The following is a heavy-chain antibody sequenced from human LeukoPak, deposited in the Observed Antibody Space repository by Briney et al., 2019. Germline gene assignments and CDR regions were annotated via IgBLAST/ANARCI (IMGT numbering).Heavy chain of an antibody. CDR1: GGSFSGYY. J-gene: IGHJ4*02. V-gene: IGHV4-34*01. CDR3: ARVFSGSGSYYKAAPFDY. D-gene: IGHD3-10*01. Sequence: SETLSLTCAVYGGSFSGYYWSWIRPPPGKGLEWMGEINHSGSTNYNPSLKSRVTISVDTSKNQFSLKLSSVTAADTAVYYCARVFSGSGSYYKAAPFDYWGQGTLVTVSS. CDR2: INHSGST.